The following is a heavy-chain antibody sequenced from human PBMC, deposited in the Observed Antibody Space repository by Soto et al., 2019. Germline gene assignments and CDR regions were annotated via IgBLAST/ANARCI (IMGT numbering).Heavy chain of an antibody. J-gene: IGHJ6*02. CDR1: GFIVSSNY. V-gene: IGHV3-53*01. CDR3: VRDDYGLDV. Sequence: LRLSCAASGFIVSSNYMSWVRQAPGKGLEWVSVIYSGGSANYADSVKGRFTISRDNSKNTVYLQMNSLRAEDTAVYYCVRDDYGLDVWGQGTAVTVSS. CDR2: IYSGGSA.